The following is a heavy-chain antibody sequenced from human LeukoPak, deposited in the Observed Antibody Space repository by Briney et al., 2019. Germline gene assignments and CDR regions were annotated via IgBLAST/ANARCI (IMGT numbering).Heavy chain of an antibody. CDR3: ARALRLWGGNSGIAFDI. V-gene: IGHV4-59*01. Sequence: SETLSLTCTVSGGSISSYYWSWIRQPPGKGLECIGYIYFIGSANYNPSLKSRVTISVDTSNNHFSLKLNSVTAADTAVYYCARALRLWGGNSGIAFDIWGQGTMVTVSS. CDR1: GGSISSYY. D-gene: IGHD4-23*01. J-gene: IGHJ3*02. CDR2: IYFIGSA.